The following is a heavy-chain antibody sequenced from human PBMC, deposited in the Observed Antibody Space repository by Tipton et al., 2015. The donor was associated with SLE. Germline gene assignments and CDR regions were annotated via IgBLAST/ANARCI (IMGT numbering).Heavy chain of an antibody. D-gene: IGHD3-10*01. V-gene: IGHV4-30-2*01. CDR1: GGSISSDGYS. Sequence: TLSLTCAVSGGSISSDGYSWNWIRQPPGKGLEWIGYIYQGVTARYNPSLESRVTMSVDRSENQFSLKLSSVTAADTAVYYCARDRRGWYFDLWGRGTLVTVSS. J-gene: IGHJ2*01. CDR2: IYQGVTA. CDR3: ARDRRGWYFDL.